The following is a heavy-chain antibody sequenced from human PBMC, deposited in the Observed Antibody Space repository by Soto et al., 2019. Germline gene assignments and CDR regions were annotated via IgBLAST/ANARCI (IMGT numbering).Heavy chain of an antibody. CDR3: ARYDYNGYYFDY. V-gene: IGHV1-46*01. J-gene: IGHJ4*02. D-gene: IGHD4-4*01. CDR1: GYTFSTYY. CDR2: INPSGGST. Sequence: GASVEVSCKASGYTFSTYYMHWVRQAPGQGYEWMGIINPSGGSTTYAQKFQGRVTMTRDTSTTTVYMELSSLKSEDTAVYYCARYDYNGYYFDYWGQGTLVTVSS.